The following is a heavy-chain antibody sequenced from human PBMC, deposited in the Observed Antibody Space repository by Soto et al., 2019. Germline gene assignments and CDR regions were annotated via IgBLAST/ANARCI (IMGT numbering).Heavy chain of an antibody. V-gene: IGHV3-30-3*01. D-gene: IGHD3-22*01. Sequence: QVQLVESGGGVVQPGRSLRLSCAASGFTFSGYAMHWVRQAPGNGLEWVAVISYDGSNKYYADSVKGRFTISRDNSKNTLYLQMNSLRAEDTAVYYCARDGGGDISFIWGQGTMVTVSS. J-gene: IGHJ3*02. CDR1: GFTFSGYA. CDR2: ISYDGSNK. CDR3: ARDGGGDISFI.